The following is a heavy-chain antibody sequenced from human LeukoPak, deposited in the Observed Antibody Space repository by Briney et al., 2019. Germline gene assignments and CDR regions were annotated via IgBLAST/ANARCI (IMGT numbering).Heavy chain of an antibody. D-gene: IGHD4-11*01. Sequence: GRSLRLSCAASGFTFSSYGMHWVRQAPGKGLEWVAVIWYDGSNKYYADSVKGRFTISRDNSKNTLYLQMNSLRAEDTAVYYCASSTVRQLDAFDIWGQGTMVTVSS. V-gene: IGHV3-33*01. CDR1: GFTFSSYG. CDR2: IWYDGSNK. CDR3: ASSTVRQLDAFDI. J-gene: IGHJ3*02.